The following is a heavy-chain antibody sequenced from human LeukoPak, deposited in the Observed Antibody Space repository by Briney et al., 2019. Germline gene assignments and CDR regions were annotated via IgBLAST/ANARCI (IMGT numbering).Heavy chain of an antibody. CDR1: GGSISSYY. V-gene: IGHV4-4*07. Sequence: SETLSLTCTVSGGSISSYYWSWIRQPAGKGLEWIGRIYTSGSTNYNPSLKSRVTMSVDTSKNQFSLKLSSVTAADTAVYYCARDRQKYYGSGSYSKGWIDPWGQGTLVTVSS. D-gene: IGHD3-10*01. CDR2: IYTSGST. CDR3: ARDRQKYYGSGSYSKGWIDP. J-gene: IGHJ5*02.